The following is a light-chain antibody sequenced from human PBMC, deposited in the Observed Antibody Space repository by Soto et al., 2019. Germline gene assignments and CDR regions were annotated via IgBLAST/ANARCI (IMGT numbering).Light chain of an antibody. CDR3: QQSYNTTLT. V-gene: IGKV1-39*01. CDR1: QTIGTY. Sequence: IEVTQSPSSLAASLGDRVTITCRASQTIGTYVNWYRQKSGAAPELLIYDASTLQSGVPSRFRGGASGTDFTLTISSLQLDDFATYYCQQSYNTTLTFGQGTKVDIX. J-gene: IGKJ1*01. CDR2: DAS.